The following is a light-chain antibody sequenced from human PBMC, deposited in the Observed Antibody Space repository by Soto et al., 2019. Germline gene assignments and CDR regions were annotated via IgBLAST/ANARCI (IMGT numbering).Light chain of an antibody. CDR1: SPKNGAGFD. V-gene: IGLV1-40*01. Sequence: LLTQPPPVSGAPRQRGTISFTWGSPKNGAGFDVHWYQQLPGAAPKLLIYDSTNRPSGVPDRFSGSKSDTSASLAITGLQAEDEADYYCQSYDSSLNSYVFATGTKVTVL. CDR2: DST. CDR3: QSYDSSLNSYV. J-gene: IGLJ1*01.